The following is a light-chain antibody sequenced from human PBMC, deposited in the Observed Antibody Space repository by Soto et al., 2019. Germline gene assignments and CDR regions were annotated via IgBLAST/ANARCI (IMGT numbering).Light chain of an antibody. J-gene: IGKJ1*01. CDR2: KAS. Sequence: DIQMTQSPSTLSASVGDRVTITCRASQSISSWLAWYQQKPGKAPKLLIYKASSLESGGPSRFSGSGSGTEFTLTISSLQPDDFATYYCQQYNSYAWTFGQVTKVEIK. V-gene: IGKV1-5*03. CDR1: QSISSW. CDR3: QQYNSYAWT.